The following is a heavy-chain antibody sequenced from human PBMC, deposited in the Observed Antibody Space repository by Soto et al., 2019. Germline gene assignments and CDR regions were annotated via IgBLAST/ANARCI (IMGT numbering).Heavy chain of an antibody. J-gene: IGHJ4*02. D-gene: IGHD2-2*02. Sequence: ASVKVSCKASGYTCTTYAMHWVRQAPGQRLEWMGWINAGNGKTKYSQKFQGRVTITRDTSATTAYMELSSLRSEDTAVYYCARAGDDCSTTNCYMIDYWGQGTLVTVSS. CDR2: INAGNGKT. CDR1: GYTCTTYA. CDR3: ARAGDDCSTTNCYMIDY. V-gene: IGHV1-3*01.